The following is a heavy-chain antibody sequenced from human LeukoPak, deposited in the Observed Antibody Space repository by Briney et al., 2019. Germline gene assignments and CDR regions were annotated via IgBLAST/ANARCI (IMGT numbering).Heavy chain of an antibody. CDR1: GGSISSYY. J-gene: IGHJ4*02. CDR2: IYNSGST. V-gene: IGHV4-59*01. Sequence: PSETLSLTCTVSGGSISSYYWSWIQQPPGKGLEWIGYIYNSGSTNYNPSLKSRVTISVDTSKNQFSLKLNSVTAADTAVCYCAKYGYSSGWYFDYWGQGTLVTVSS. D-gene: IGHD6-19*01. CDR3: AKYGYSSGWYFDY.